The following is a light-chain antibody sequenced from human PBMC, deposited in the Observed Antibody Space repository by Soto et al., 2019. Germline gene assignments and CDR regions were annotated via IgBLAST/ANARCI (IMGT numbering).Light chain of an antibody. CDR3: SSYTSSSTPKVV. V-gene: IGLV2-14*01. J-gene: IGLJ2*01. CDR1: SSDVGGYNY. CDR2: DVS. Sequence: QSVLTQPASVSGSPGQSITISCTGTSSDVGGYNYVSWYQQHPGKAPKLMIYDVSHRPSGVSNRFSGSKSGNTASLTISGLQAEDEADYYCSSYTSSSTPKVVFGGGTKLTVL.